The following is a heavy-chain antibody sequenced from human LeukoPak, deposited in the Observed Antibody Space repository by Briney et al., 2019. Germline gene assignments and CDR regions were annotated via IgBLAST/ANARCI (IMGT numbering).Heavy chain of an antibody. V-gene: IGHV4-30-4*01. Sequence: PSQTLSLTCTVSGVSISSGDYYWSWIRQPPGKGLEWIGYIYYGGSTYYNPSLKSRVTISVDTSKNQFSLKLSSVTAADTAVYFCARRSDCSGGSCYSSFSYYFDYWGQGTLVTVSS. D-gene: IGHD2-15*01. CDR2: IYYGGST. CDR3: ARRSDCSGGSCYSSFSYYFDY. J-gene: IGHJ4*02. CDR1: GVSISSGDYY.